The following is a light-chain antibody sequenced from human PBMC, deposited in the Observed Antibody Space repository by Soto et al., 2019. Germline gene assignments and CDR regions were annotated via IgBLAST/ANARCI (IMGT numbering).Light chain of an antibody. J-gene: IGKJ5*01. V-gene: IGKV3-15*01. CDR3: QQYNSWPPIT. Sequence: EIVMTQSTGTLSVSPGERVTLSCRASRSVGSNLAWFQQKPGQAPKLLIYGASIRVTGVPARFSGSGSGTEFSLTISSLQSEDFAVFYCQQYNSWPPITFGQGTRLEIK. CDR2: GAS. CDR1: RSVGSN.